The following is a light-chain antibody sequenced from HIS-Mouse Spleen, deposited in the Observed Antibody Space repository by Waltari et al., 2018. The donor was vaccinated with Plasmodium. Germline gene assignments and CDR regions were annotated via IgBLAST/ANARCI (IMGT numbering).Light chain of an antibody. CDR1: QSVSSSY. V-gene: IGKV3D-7*01. J-gene: IGKJ3*01. CDR3: QQYNNWSFT. CDR2: GAS. Sequence: EIVMTQSPATLSLSPGERATLSCRASQSVSSSYLSWYQQKPGQAPRLLIYGASTRATGIPARFSGSGSGTEFTLTISSLQSEDFAVYYCQQYNNWSFTFGPGTKVDIK.